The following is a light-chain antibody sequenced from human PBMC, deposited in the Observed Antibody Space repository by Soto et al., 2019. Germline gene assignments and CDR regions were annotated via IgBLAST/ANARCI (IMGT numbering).Light chain of an antibody. CDR3: ISYTTSSTLYV. J-gene: IGLJ1*01. CDR2: EVT. CDR1: SGDVGGYNF. Sequence: QSALTQPASVSGSPGQSITISCTGTSGDVGGYNFVSWYQQHPGKAPQLLISEVTNRPSGVSARFSASKSGNTASLTISGLQAEDEADYYCISYTTSSTLYVFGTGTQLTVL. V-gene: IGLV2-14*01.